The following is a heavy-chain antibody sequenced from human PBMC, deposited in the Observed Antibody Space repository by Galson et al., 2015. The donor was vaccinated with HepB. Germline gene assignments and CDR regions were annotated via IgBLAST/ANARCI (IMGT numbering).Heavy chain of an antibody. CDR3: ARDGGSSYDN. CDR2: IKQDGSVK. CDR1: GFIFSDFW. V-gene: IGHV3-7*03. Sequence: SLRLSCAASGFIFSDFWVTWVRQAPGKGLEWVASIKQDGSVKAYGDPVKGRFTISRDNAKKSLYLQLNSLRADDTAVYHCARDGGSSYDNWGQGTLVTVSP. J-gene: IGHJ4*02. D-gene: IGHD6-13*01.